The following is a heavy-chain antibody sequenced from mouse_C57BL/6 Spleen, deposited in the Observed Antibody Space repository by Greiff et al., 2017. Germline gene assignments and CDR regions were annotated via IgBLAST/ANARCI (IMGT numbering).Heavy chain of an antibody. J-gene: IGHJ2*01. V-gene: IGHV1-82*01. CDR2: LSPGDGDT. CDR3: ARCPLITTVLDY. Sequence: LQESGPELVKPGASVKISCKASGYAFSSSWMNWVKQRPGKGLEWIGRLSPGDGDTNYNGKFKGKATLTADTSSSTAYMQLSSLTSEDSAVYFCARCPLITTVLDYWGQGTTLTVSS. D-gene: IGHD1-1*01. CDR1: GYAFSSSW.